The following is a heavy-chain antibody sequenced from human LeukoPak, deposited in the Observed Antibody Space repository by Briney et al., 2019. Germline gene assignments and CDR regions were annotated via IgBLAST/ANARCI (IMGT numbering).Heavy chain of an antibody. D-gene: IGHD5-24*01. CDR2: ISAYNGNT. V-gene: IGHV1-18*01. J-gene: IGHJ4*02. CDR3: ARDLPVEMATNNPFDY. CDR1: GYTFTSYG. Sequence: ASVKVSCKASGYTFTSYGISWVRQAPGQGLEWMGWISAYNGNTNYAQKLQGRVTMTTDTSTSTAYMELRSLRSDDTAVYYCARDLPVEMATNNPFDYWGQGTLVTVSS.